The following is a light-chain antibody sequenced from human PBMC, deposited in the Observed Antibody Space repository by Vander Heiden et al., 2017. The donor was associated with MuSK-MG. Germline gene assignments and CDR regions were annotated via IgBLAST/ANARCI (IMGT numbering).Light chain of an antibody. J-gene: IGKJ4*01. Sequence: DIQMTQSPSSLSAFVGDRVTITCRARQGINKYLAWYQQKPGKVPKLLIYAASALQPGVPSRFSGSGSGTDFTLTISSLQPEDVATYYCQKYDSAPLTFGGGTKVEI. V-gene: IGKV1-27*01. CDR1: QGINKY. CDR3: QKYDSAPLT. CDR2: AAS.